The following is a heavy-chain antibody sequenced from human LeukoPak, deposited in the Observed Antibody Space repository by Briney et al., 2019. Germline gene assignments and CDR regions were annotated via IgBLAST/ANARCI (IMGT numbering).Heavy chain of an antibody. CDR1: GGSISSYY. V-gene: IGHV4-4*07. Sequence: SETLSLTCTVSGGSISSYYWSWTRHPAGRRLEWIGRINTRGSTNNNPALKGQVPLPVATSKNQFSLKLSSVPAADTAVYYCARGAPCSSTSCLYSFDYWGQGTLVTVSS. CDR3: ARGAPCSSTSCLYSFDY. J-gene: IGHJ4*02. CDR2: INTRGST. D-gene: IGHD2-2*01.